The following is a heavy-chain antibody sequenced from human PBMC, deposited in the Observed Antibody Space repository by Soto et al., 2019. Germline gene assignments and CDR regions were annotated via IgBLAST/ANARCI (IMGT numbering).Heavy chain of an antibody. Sequence: QVQLQESGPGLVKPSGTLSLTCAVSSGSISSSNWWSWVRQPPGKGLEWIGEIYHSGSTNYNPSLKSRVTISVDKSRNQFSLKRSSVTAADTAVYYCASERYSSGWYDSAFDLCGQGRMVTVSS. D-gene: IGHD6-19*01. CDR2: IYHSGST. J-gene: IGHJ3*01. V-gene: IGHV4-4*02. CDR1: SGSISSSNW. CDR3: ASERYSSGWYDSAFDL.